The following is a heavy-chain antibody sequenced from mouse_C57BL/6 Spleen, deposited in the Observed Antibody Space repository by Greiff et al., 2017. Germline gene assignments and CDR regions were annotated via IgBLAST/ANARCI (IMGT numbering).Heavy chain of an antibody. Sequence: EVQLVESGGGLVQPGGSLKLSCAASGFTFSDYGMAWVRQAPRKGPEWVAFISNLAYSIYYADTVTGRFTISRENAKNTLYLEMSSLRSEDTAMYYCARTGKGHYFDYWGQGTTLTVSS. CDR1: GFTFSDYG. CDR3: ARTGKGHYFDY. D-gene: IGHD4-1*01. CDR2: ISNLAYSI. J-gene: IGHJ2*01. V-gene: IGHV5-15*01.